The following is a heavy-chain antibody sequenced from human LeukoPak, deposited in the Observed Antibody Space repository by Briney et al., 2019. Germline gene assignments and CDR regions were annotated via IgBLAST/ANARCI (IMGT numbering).Heavy chain of an antibody. D-gene: IGHD5-12*01. CDR2: INHSGST. V-gene: IGHV4-34*01. J-gene: IGHJ4*02. CDR3: ARLGYSGYAIDY. Sequence: SETLSLTCAVYGGSFSGYYWSWIRQPPGKGLEWIGEINHSGSTNYNPSLKSRVTISVDTSKNQFSLKLSSVTAADTAVYYCARLGYSGYAIDYWGQGTLVTVSS. CDR1: GGSFSGYY.